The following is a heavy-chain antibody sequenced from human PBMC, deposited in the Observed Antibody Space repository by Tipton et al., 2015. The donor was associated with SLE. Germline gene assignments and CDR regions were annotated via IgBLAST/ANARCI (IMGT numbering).Heavy chain of an antibody. Sequence: QLVQSGGGLTQPGGSLRLSCAASGFTFRSYWMTWVRQPPGKGLEWVGFIRSQTFGGTADYAASLKGRVIISRDDSKNITYLHMSGLKMEDTGTYFCARDRGISAGHWGYFDYWGQGALVSVSS. CDR1: GFTFRSYW. D-gene: IGHD3-9*01. CDR2: IRSQTFGGTA. V-gene: IGHV3-49*04. CDR3: ARDRGISAGHWGYFDY. J-gene: IGHJ4*02.